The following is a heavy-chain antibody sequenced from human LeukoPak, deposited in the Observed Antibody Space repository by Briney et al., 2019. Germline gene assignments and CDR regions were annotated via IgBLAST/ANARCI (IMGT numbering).Heavy chain of an antibody. Sequence: GASVTVSCKAAGGTFSSYAISWVRQAPGQGLEWVGGIIPIFGTANYAQKFQGRVTITADESTSTVYMELSSLRSEDTAVYYCARGDNVDIVATSPFDYWGQGTLVTVSS. J-gene: IGHJ4*02. CDR1: GGTFSSYA. V-gene: IGHV1-69*13. CDR3: ARGDNVDIVATSPFDY. D-gene: IGHD5-12*01. CDR2: IIPIFGTA.